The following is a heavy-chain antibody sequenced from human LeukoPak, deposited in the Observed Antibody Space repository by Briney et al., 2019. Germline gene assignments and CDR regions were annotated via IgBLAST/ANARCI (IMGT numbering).Heavy chain of an antibody. V-gene: IGHV3-30-3*01. CDR3: ARETGDYVWRSPVHGMDV. Sequence: PGGSLRLSCAASGFTFSSYAMHWVRQAPGEGLEWVAVISYDGSNKYYADSVKGRFTISRDNSKNTLYLQMNSLRAEDTAVYYCARETGDYVWRSPVHGMDVWGQGTTVTVSS. J-gene: IGHJ6*02. D-gene: IGHD3-16*01. CDR2: ISYDGSNK. CDR1: GFTFSSYA.